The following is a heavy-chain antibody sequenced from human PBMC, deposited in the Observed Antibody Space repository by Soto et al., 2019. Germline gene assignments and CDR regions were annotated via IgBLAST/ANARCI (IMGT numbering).Heavy chain of an antibody. V-gene: IGHV4-34*01. J-gene: IGHJ6*02. CDR2: INHSGST. CDR1: GGSFSGYY. CDR3: ARIGSAAGTDNYYYYGMDV. Sequence: SETLSLTCAVYGGSFSGYYWSWIRQPPGKGLEWIGEINHSGSTNYNPSLKSRVTISIDTSKNQFSLKLSSVTAADTAVYYCARIGSAAGTDNYYYYGMDVWGQGTTVTVSS. D-gene: IGHD6-13*01.